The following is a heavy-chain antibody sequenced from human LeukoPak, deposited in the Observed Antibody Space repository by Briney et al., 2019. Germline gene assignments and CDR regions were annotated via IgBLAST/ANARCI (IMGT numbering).Heavy chain of an antibody. CDR1: GYTFTSYG. V-gene: IGHV1-18*01. D-gene: IGHD6-19*01. CDR3: ARGAVAGTASKGGAFDI. J-gene: IGHJ3*02. Sequence: ASVRVSCKASGYTFTSYGISWVRQAPGQGLEWMGWISAYNGNTNYAQKLQGRVTMTTDTSTSTAYMELRSLRSDDTAVYYCARGAVAGTASKGGAFDIWGQGTMVTVPS. CDR2: ISAYNGNT.